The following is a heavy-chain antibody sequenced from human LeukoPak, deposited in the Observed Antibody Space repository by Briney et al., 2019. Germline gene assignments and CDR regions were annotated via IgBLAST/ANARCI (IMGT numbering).Heavy chain of an antibody. V-gene: IGHV3-48*02. CDR1: GFTFSIHN. D-gene: IGHD4-17*01. J-gene: IGHJ6*03. Sequence: GGSLRLSCAASGFTFSIHNMNWVRQAPGKGLEWVSHITSGSSSIYYADSLKGRFTISRDNAMNSLYLQIDGLRDEDTAVYYRARDLTTVTKDGYFYYMDVWGKGTTVTVSS. CDR3: ARDLTTVTKDGYFYYMDV. CDR2: ITSGSSSI.